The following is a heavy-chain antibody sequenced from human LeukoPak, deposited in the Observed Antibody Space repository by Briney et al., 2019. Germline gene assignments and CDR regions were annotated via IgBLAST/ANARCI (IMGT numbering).Heavy chain of an antibody. CDR1: AFRLSDYA. CDR3: AKDRRTNGV. CDR2: VSVSSRTGYR. V-gene: IGHV3-23*01. D-gene: IGHD2-8*01. J-gene: IGHJ4*02. Sequence: LTGGSLRLSCTDSAFRLSDYALNWVRQAPGKGLEWVSSVSVSSRTGYRDYADSVKGRFTISRDNSENILYLQMNSLRVEDTAVYYCAKDRRTNGVWGQGTLVTVSS.